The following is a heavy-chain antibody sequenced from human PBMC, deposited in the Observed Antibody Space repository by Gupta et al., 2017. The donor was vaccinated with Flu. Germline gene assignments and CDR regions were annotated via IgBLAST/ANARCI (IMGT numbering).Heavy chain of an antibody. J-gene: IGHJ4*02. CDR1: GFTFSSYA. CDR3: ARGGGSYWGDYFDY. V-gene: IGHV3-64*01. CDR2: ISSNGGST. Sequence: EVQLVESGGGLVQPGGSLRLSCAASGFTFSSYAMHWVRQDPGKGLEYVSGISSNGGSTYYANTVKGRFTSSRDNSKNTLYLQMGSLRAEDMAVYYCARGGGSYWGDYFDYWGQGTLVTVSS. D-gene: IGHD1-26*01.